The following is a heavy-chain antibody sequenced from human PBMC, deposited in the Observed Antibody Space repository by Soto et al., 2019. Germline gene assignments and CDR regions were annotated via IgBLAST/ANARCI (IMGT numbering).Heavy chain of an antibody. Sequence: PGGSLRLSCAASGFTFSRYEMNWVRQAPGKGLEWVSYISSSGSTIYYADSVKGRFTISRDNAKNSLYLQMNSLRAEDTAVYYCAREGGPREGYFDYWGQGTLVTVSS. J-gene: IGHJ4*02. CDR2: ISSSGSTI. CDR1: GFTFSRYE. D-gene: IGHD3-16*01. CDR3: AREGGPREGYFDY. V-gene: IGHV3-48*03.